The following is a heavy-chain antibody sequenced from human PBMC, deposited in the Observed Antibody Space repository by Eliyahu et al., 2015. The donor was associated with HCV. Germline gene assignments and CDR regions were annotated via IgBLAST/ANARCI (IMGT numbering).Heavy chain of an antibody. Sequence: QVQLQESGPGLVKPSQTLSLTCTVSGGSISXGGYYWSWIRQPPGKGLEWIGNIYYSGSTHYNPSLKSRVTISVDTSKNQFSLRLSSVTAADTAVYYCARDVTDYDILAGHTPYGMDVWGQGTTVTVSS. CDR1: GGSISXGGYY. CDR3: ARDVTDYDILAGHTPYGMDV. D-gene: IGHD3-9*01. J-gene: IGHJ6*02. V-gene: IGHV4-31*03. CDR2: IYYSGST.